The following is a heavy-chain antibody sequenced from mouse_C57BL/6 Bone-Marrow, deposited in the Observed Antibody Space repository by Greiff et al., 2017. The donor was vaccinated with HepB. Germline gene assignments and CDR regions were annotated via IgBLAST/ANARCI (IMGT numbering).Heavy chain of an antibody. J-gene: IGHJ3*01. CDR3: ARSISNSGFAY. Sequence: VQLQQPGAELVMPGASVKLSCKASGYTFTSYWMHWVKQRPGQGLEWIGEIDPSDSYTNYNQKFKGKSTLTVDKSSSTAYMQLNSLTSEDSAVYYCARSISNSGFAYWGQGTLVTVSA. CDR2: IDPSDSYT. CDR1: GYTFTSYW. D-gene: IGHD1-3*01. V-gene: IGHV1-69*01.